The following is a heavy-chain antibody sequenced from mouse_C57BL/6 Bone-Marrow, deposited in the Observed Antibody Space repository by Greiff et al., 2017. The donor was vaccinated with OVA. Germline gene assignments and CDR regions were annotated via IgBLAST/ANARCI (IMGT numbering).Heavy chain of an antibody. J-gene: IGHJ4*01. Sequence: QVQLQQSGAELMKPGASVKLSCKATGYTFTGYWIEWVKQRPGHGLEWIGEILPGSGSTNYNEKFKGKATFTADTSSNTAYMQLSSLTTEDSAIYDGARSGLLGRYYYAMDYWGQGTSVTVSS. CDR2: ILPGSGST. CDR3: ARSGLLGRYYYAMDY. V-gene: IGHV1-9*01. D-gene: IGHD2-3*01. CDR1: GYTFTGYW.